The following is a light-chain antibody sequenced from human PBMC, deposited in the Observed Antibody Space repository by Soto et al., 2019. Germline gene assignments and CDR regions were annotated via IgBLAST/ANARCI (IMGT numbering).Light chain of an antibody. Sequence: QSALTQPRAVSGSPGQPVTISCTGTSSDVGGYSYVSWYQQHPGKAPKLMIYDVSKRPSGVPDRFSGSKSGNTASLTISGLQAEDEADYYCCSYAGSYTYVFGTCTKV. CDR1: SSDVGGYSY. J-gene: IGLJ1*01. V-gene: IGLV2-11*01. CDR2: DVS. CDR3: CSYAGSYTYV.